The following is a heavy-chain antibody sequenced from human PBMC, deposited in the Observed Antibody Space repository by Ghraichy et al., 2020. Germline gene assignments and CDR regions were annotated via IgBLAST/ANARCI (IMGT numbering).Heavy chain of an antibody. V-gene: IGHV4-4*09. CDR3: ARDSGSYLGGAYYYYGMDV. CDR2: IYTSGST. J-gene: IGHJ6*02. Sequence: SETLSLTCTVSGGSISSYYWSWIRQPPGKGLEWIGYIYTSGSTNYNPSLKSRVTISVDTSKNQFSLKLSSVTAADTAVYYCARDSGSYLGGAYYYYGMDVWGQGTTVTVSS. CDR1: GGSISSYY. D-gene: IGHD1-26*01.